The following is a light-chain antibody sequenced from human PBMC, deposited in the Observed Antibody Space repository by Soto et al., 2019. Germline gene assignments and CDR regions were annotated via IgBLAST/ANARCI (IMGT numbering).Light chain of an antibody. CDR1: SSDVGGYNY. J-gene: IGLJ3*02. Sequence: QSVLTQPPSASGSPGQSVTISCTGTSSDVGGYNYVSWYQQHPGKAPKLMIYEVSKRPSGVPDRFSGSKSGNTASLTVSGLQAEDEADYYCSSYAGSNIGVFGGGTKLTV. V-gene: IGLV2-8*01. CDR3: SSYAGSNIGV. CDR2: EVS.